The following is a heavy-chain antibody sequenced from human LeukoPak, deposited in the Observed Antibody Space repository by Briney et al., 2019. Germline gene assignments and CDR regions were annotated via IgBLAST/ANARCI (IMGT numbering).Heavy chain of an antibody. CDR1: GYTFTGYY. CDR2: INPHSGDT. D-gene: IGHD3-10*01. CDR3: ARVVLRGVIITGVFAFDI. Sequence: GASVKVSCKASGYTFTGYYIHWVRQAPGQGLEWMGWINPHSGDTNFAQKFQGRVTMTRDTSISTAYMELSSLRSDDTAVYYCARVVLRGVIITGVFAFDIWGQGTMVTVSS. J-gene: IGHJ3*02. V-gene: IGHV1-2*02.